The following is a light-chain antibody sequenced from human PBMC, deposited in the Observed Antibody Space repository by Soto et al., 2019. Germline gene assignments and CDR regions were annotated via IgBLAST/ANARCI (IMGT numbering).Light chain of an antibody. CDR3: QLDCIVPFT. CDR1: QGINSW. J-gene: IGKJ4*01. V-gene: IGKV1D-12*01. CDR2: AAS. Sequence: DIQMTQSPSSVSASVGDRVTITCRASQGINSWLAWYQQKPGKAPKLLISAASSLESGVPSRFSGSGSGTDFTLTISSLQPEDFAKYYCQLDCIVPFTFGGGTKVEIK.